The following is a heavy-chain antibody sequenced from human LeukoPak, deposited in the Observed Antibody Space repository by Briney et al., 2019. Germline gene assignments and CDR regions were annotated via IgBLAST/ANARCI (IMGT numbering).Heavy chain of an antibody. D-gene: IGHD4-17*01. V-gene: IGHV4-59*01. CDR2: IYYSGST. CDR1: GGSISSYY. J-gene: IGHJ5*02. CDR3: ARGWAYGDYECWFDP. Sequence: PLETLSLTCTVSGGSISSYYWSWIRQPPGKGLEWIGYIYYSGSTNYNPSLKSRVTISVDTSKNQFSLKLSSVTAADTAVYYCARGWAYGDYECWFDPWGQGTLVTVSS.